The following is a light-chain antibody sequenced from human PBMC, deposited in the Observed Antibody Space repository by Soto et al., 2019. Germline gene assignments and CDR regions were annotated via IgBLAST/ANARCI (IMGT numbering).Light chain of an antibody. CDR2: DAS. V-gene: IGKV1-5*01. CDR1: QSISFW. Sequence: DIQMTQSPSTLSASVGDRVTIACRASQSISFWLAWYRQTPGKAPKLLISDASNLESGVSPRFNGSGSGTEFTLTISNLQPDDFVTYYCQQYNSYVRTFGQGTKVEIK. CDR3: QQYNSYVRT. J-gene: IGKJ1*01.